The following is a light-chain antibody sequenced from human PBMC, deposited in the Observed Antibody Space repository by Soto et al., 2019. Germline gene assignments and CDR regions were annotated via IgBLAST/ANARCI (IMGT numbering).Light chain of an antibody. CDR2: DVS. CDR1: SIDVGGYKY. Sequence: QSARTQPPSASGSPGQSGTISCTGTSIDVGGYKYVSWYQQHPGKAPKLMSFDVSKRPSGVPDRFSGSKSVNTASLTVSGLQSEDEADHYGSSYADSKNHNYDCGTGTKLTVL. V-gene: IGLV2-8*01. J-gene: IGLJ1*01. CDR3: SSYADSKNHNYD.